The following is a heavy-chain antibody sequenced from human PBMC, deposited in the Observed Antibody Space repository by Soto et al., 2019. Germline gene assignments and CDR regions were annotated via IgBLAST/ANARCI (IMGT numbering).Heavy chain of an antibody. V-gene: IGHV4-59*01. CDR2: IYYSGST. Sequence: PSGTPSLTCAVSGGSICSYYWSWIRQPPGKGLEWIGYIYYSGSTNYNPSLKSRVTISVDTSKNQFSLELSSVTAADTAVYYCARAGYCSGGSCYSRLDYWGQGTLVTVSS. J-gene: IGHJ4*02. CDR3: ARAGYCSGGSCYSRLDY. D-gene: IGHD2-15*01. CDR1: GGSICSYY.